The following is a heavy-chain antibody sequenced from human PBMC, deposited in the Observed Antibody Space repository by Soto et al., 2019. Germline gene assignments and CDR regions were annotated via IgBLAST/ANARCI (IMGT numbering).Heavy chain of an antibody. V-gene: IGHV3-23*01. Sequence: PGGSLRLSGTSSGFTFTSYALSWVRQAPGKTLEWLATMSGSGNRTYYADSVKGRLTLSRDSSKNTLSLLMSSLRAEDTAVYYCARAQYYCDSTGYSTRFDYWGRGTLVTVSS. CDR3: ARAQYYCDSTGYSTRFDY. J-gene: IGHJ4*02. CDR1: GFTFTSYA. CDR2: MSGSGNRT. D-gene: IGHD3-22*01.